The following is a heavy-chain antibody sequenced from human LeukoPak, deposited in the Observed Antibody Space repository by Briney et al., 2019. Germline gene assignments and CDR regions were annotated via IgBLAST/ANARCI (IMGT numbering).Heavy chain of an antibody. Sequence: PSETLSLTCTVSGGSISSYYWSWIRQPAGKGLEWIGRIYSSGSTTSNPSLKSRVTMSVDTSKSQVSQKLSSVTAADTAVYYCARDRGFYDTSGYYSNWFDPWGQGTLVTVSS. CDR2: IYSSGST. CDR3: ARDRGFYDTSGYYSNWFDP. CDR1: GGSISSYY. J-gene: IGHJ5*02. D-gene: IGHD3-22*01. V-gene: IGHV4-4*07.